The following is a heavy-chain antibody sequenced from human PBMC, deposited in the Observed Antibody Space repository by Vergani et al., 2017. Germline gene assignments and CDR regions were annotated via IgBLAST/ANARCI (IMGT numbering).Heavy chain of an antibody. CDR3: ARNQGTRTYGLDV. Sequence: QVHLVQSGGGVKKPGSSVKVSCKASGGTFSSYTVTWVRQAPGQGLEWVGRIIPILGIPNYAQKLQGRVTITADKSTNTAYMELSSLRSENTAVYYCARNQGTRTYGLDVGGKGTTVTVSS. CDR2: IIPILGIP. D-gene: IGHD1/OR15-1a*01. V-gene: IGHV1-69*02. J-gene: IGHJ6*04. CDR1: GGTFSSYT.